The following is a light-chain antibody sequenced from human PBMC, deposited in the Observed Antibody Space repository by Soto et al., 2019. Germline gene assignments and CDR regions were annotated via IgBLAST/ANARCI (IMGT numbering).Light chain of an antibody. CDR2: EVT. CDR3: SSFASSNTWV. Sequence: QSALTQPPSASGSPGQSVTISCTGTSSDVGAYNYVSWYQQHAGKAPKLVIYEVTKRPSGVPDRFSGSKSANTASLTVSGLQDEDEAHYYCSSFASSNTWVFGGGTKLNVL. V-gene: IGLV2-8*01. J-gene: IGLJ3*02. CDR1: SSDVGAYNY.